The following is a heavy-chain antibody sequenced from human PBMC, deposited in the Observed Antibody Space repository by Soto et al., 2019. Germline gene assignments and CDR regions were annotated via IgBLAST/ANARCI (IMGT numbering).Heavy chain of an antibody. CDR3: AREGGGGRLLDY. D-gene: IGHD6-25*01. CDR1: GYTFTGYY. CDR2: INPNSGGT. Sequence: QVQLVQSGAEVKKPGASVKVSCKASGYTFTGYYMHWVRQAPGQGLEWMGCINPNSGGTNYAQKLQGRVTMTRDTSISTAYMELSRLTSDDTAVYYCAREGGGGRLLDYWGQGTLVTVSS. V-gene: IGHV1-2*02. J-gene: IGHJ4*02.